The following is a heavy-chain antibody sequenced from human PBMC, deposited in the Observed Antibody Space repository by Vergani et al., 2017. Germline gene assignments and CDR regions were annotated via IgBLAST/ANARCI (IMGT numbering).Heavy chain of an antibody. CDR3: ARDFGVPASYGMDV. V-gene: IGHV3-30*03. Sequence: QVQLVESGGGVVQPGRSLRLSCAASGFTFSSYGMHWVRQAPGKGLEWVAVISYDGSNKYYADSVKGRFTISRDNSKNTLYLQMNSLRAEDTAVYYCARDFGVPASYGMDVWGQGTTVTVSS. J-gene: IGHJ6*02. CDR1: GFTFSSYG. CDR2: ISYDGSNK. D-gene: IGHD2-2*01.